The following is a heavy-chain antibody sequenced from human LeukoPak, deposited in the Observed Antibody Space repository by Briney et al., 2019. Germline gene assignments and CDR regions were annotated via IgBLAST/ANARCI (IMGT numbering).Heavy chain of an antibody. CDR1: GGSISSSSYY. V-gene: IGHV4-39*01. CDR3: ARHPYTRIAAAGTYYFDY. Sequence: TSETLSLTCTVSGGSISSSSYYWGWIRQPPGKGLEWIGSIYYSGSTYYNPSLKSRVTISVDTSKNQFSLKLSSVTAADTAVYYCARHPYTRIAAAGTYYFDYWGQGTLVTVSS. J-gene: IGHJ4*02. CDR2: IYYSGST. D-gene: IGHD6-13*01.